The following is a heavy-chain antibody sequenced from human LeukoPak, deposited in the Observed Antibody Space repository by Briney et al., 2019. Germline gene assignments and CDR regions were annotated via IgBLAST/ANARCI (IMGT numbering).Heavy chain of an antibody. CDR1: GGSFSGYY. D-gene: IGHD6-19*01. Sequence: SETLSLTCAVYGGSFSGYYWSWIRQPPGKGLEWIGETNHSGSTNYNPSLKSRVTISVDTSKNQFSLKLSSVTAADTAVYYCARAERYSSGWYTDYWGQGTLVTVSS. CDR2: TNHSGST. CDR3: ARAERYSSGWYTDY. J-gene: IGHJ4*02. V-gene: IGHV4-34*01.